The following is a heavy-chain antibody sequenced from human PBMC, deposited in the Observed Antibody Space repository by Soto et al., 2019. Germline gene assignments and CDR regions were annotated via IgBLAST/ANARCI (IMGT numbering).Heavy chain of an antibody. V-gene: IGHV3-48*02. D-gene: IGHD2-21*01. CDR3: ARGRGYCGGTNCYLDY. Sequence: EVQLVESGGGLVQPGGSLRLSCAASGFSFSSHSMKWVRQAPGKGLEWVSYISSSGSTIYYADSVKGRFTIPRDNAKNSLYLQMNSLRDDDTAVYYCARGRGYCGGTNCYLDYWGQGALVTVSS. CDR2: ISSSGSTI. J-gene: IGHJ4*02. CDR1: GFSFSSHS.